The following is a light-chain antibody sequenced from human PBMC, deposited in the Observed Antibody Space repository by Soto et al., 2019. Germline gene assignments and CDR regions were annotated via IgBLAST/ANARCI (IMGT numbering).Light chain of an antibody. J-gene: IGKJ4*01. V-gene: IGKV3-20*01. CDR1: QTVSSSY. CDR2: GAS. Sequence: EIVLTQSPGTLSLSPGERATLSCRASQTVSSSYLAWYQQKPGQAPRLLIYGASTRATGIPGRFSGSASGTDFTLTISRLEPEDFAVYYCQQYGTSLFTFGGGTRVEIK. CDR3: QQYGTSLFT.